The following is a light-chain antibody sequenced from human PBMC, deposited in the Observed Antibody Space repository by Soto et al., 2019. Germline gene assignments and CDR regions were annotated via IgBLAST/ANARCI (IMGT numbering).Light chain of an antibody. CDR1: QSVSDTH. CDR3: QQYGSSPWT. J-gene: IGKJ1*01. V-gene: IGKV3-20*01. Sequence: EVVWTQSPDALSFSPWERATLSCRASQSVSDTHVAWYQQRPGQAPRLLIYDASRRDIGVPDRFSGSGSGTDFTLTISRLEPEDFAVYYCQQYGSSPWTFGQGTKVDI. CDR2: DAS.